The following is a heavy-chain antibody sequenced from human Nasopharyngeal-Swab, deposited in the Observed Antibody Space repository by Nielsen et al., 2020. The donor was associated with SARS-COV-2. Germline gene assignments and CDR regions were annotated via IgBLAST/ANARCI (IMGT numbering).Heavy chain of an antibody. CDR2: IYYSGST. D-gene: IGHD5-12*01. J-gene: IGHJ5*02. Sequence: GSLRLSCTVSGGSISSSSYYWAWIRQPPGKGLEWIGSIYYSGSTYYTPSLKSRVTISVDTSKNQFSLKLSSVTAADTAVYYCARQIWLRFSWFDPWGQGTLVTVSS. V-gene: IGHV4-39*01. CDR3: ARQIWLRFSWFDP. CDR1: GGSISSSSYY.